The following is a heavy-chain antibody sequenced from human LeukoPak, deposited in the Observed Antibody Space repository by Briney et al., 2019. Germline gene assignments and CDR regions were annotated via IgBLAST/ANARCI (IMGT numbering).Heavy chain of an antibody. CDR2: IKQDGSEK. D-gene: IGHD3-22*01. CDR1: GFTFSSYW. J-gene: IGHJ4*02. Sequence: GGSLRLSCAASGFTFSSYWMSWVRQAPGKGLEWVANIKQDGSEKYYVDSVKGRFTISRDNAKNSLYLQMNSLRAEDTAVYYCARDPPYYYDSSGFWGQGTLVTVSS. CDR3: ARDPPYYYDSSGF. V-gene: IGHV3-7*01.